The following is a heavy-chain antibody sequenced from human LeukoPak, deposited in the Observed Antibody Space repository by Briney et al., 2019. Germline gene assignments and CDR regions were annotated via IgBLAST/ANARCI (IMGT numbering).Heavy chain of an antibody. CDR3: ARSSDSSGYYDYFDY. V-gene: IGHV5-51*01. J-gene: IGHJ4*02. CDR2: IYPGDSDT. D-gene: IGHD3-22*01. CDR1: GYSFTSYW. Sequence: GESLKISCKGSGYSFTSYWIGRVRQMPGKGLEWMAIIYPGDSDTRYSPSLEGQVPISADKSISTAYLQWSSLKASDTAMYYCARSSDSSGYYDYFDYWGQGTLVTVSS.